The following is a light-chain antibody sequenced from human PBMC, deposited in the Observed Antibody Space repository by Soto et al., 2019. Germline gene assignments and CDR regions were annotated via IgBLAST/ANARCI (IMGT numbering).Light chain of an antibody. CDR2: GAS. CDR1: QSVRSN. J-gene: IGKJ5*01. V-gene: IGKV3-15*01. Sequence: EIVMKQSPATLSVSPVEIAALSFMASQSVRSNLAWYQQKPGQSPRLLIYGASTRATGIPARFSGSGSGTQFTLTISRLEPEDFAVYYCQQYGSSPQVTFGQGTRLEIK. CDR3: QQYGSSPQVT.